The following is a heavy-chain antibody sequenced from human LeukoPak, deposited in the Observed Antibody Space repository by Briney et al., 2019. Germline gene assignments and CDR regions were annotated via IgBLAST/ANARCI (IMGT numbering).Heavy chain of an antibody. J-gene: IGHJ4*02. V-gene: IGHV1-2*02. CDR1: GYTFTDRY. CDR3: ARDGGGYYDSSGYYYVEY. D-gene: IGHD3-22*01. Sequence: RVASVKVSCKTSGYTFTDRYLQWVRQAPGQGLEWMGFINAKTGSTLYAQKFQGRVTMTRDTDINTAYMELSRLRSDDTAVYYCARDGGGYYDSSGYYYVEYWGQGTLVTVSS. CDR2: INAKTGST.